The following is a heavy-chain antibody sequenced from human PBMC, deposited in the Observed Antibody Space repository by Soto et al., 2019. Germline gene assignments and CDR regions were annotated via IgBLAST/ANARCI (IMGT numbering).Heavy chain of an antibody. CDR2: ISGSGGST. D-gene: IGHD3-22*01. J-gene: IGHJ4*02. Sequence: EVQLLESGGGLVQPGGSLRLSCAASGFTFSSYAMSWVRQAPGKGLEWVSAISGSGGSTYYADSVKGRFTISRDHSKNTLYMQMNCLRGEDTAVYYCAKERSYDSSGYGLDYWGQGPMVTVSS. CDR1: GFTFSSYA. CDR3: AKERSYDSSGYGLDY. V-gene: IGHV3-23*01.